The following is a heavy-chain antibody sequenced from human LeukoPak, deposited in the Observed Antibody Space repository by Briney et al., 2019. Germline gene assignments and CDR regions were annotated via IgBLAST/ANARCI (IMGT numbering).Heavy chain of an antibody. CDR3: ASTTDYYYYGMDV. Sequence: GGSLRLSCAASGFTFSSYAMSWVRQAPGKGLEWVAVISYDGSNKYYADSVKGRFTISRDNSKNTLYLQMNSLRAEDTAVYYCASTTDYYYYGMDVWGQGTTVTVSS. CDR2: ISYDGSNK. J-gene: IGHJ6*02. D-gene: IGHD4-11*01. CDR1: GFTFSSYA. V-gene: IGHV3-30-3*01.